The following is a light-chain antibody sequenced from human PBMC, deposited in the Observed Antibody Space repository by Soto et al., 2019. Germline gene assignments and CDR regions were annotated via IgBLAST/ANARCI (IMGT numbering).Light chain of an antibody. CDR2: GNS. CDR1: SSNIGAGYD. CDR3: QSHDSSLSAYV. J-gene: IGLJ1*01. Sequence: QSALTQPPSASGAPGQRVTISCTGSSSNIGAGYDVHWYQQLPGTGPKLLISGNSNRPSGVPDRFSGSRSGTSASLAITGLQAEDEADYYCQSHDSSLSAYVFGTGTKVTVL. V-gene: IGLV1-40*01.